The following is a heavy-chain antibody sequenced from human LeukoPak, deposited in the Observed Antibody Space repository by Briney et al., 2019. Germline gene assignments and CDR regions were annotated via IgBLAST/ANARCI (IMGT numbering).Heavy chain of an antibody. CDR2: IGNKANSYTI. D-gene: IGHD2-8*01. Sequence: SGGSLRLSCAASGFTFSRYWMNWVRQAPGKGLEWVGRIGNKANSYTIEYAASVKGRFTISRDDSKNSLYLQMDSLKTEDTAVYYCAKKGYCFNGVCNWVDYWGQGTLVTVSS. J-gene: IGHJ4*02. CDR1: GFTFSRYW. CDR3: AKKGYCFNGVCNWVDY. V-gene: IGHV3-72*01.